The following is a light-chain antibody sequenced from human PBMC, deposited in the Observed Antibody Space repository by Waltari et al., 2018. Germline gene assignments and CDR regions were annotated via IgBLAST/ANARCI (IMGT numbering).Light chain of an antibody. CDR3: QQYGSSPIT. CDR2: GAS. V-gene: IGKV3-20*01. CDR1: HTVTSSY. Sequence: EIVLTQSPGTLSLSPGEGATLSCRASHTVTSSYLAWYQQKPGQAPRLLIYGASSRATAIPDKFSGSGSGADFTLTISRLEPEDSAVYYCQQYGSSPITFGQGTRLEIK. J-gene: IGKJ5*01.